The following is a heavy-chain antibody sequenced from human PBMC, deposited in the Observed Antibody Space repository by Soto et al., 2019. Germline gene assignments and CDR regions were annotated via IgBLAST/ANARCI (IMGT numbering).Heavy chain of an antibody. Sequence: QVQLVQSGAEVKKPGASVKVSCKASGYTFTIFVISWVRQAPGQGLECMGWIRAYNGNTNYAQKFQGRVTLTTDTSTCTAYMEVRSLRFDDTAVYYCASEGTPIDYWGQGTLVTVSS. CDR2: IRAYNGNT. D-gene: IGHD3-10*01. CDR1: GYTFTIFV. J-gene: IGHJ4*02. V-gene: IGHV1-18*01. CDR3: ASEGTPIDY.